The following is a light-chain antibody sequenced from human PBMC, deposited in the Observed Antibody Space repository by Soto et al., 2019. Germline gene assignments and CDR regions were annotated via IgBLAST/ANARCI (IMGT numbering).Light chain of an antibody. J-gene: IGLJ1*01. V-gene: IGLV2-14*01. CDR2: DVT. CDR3: TSYTSSSTTV. Sequence: ALTQPASVSGSPGQSITISCTGTSSDVGGYNSVSWYRQYPGKAPKLIIFDVTDRPSGISTRFSGSKSGNTASLTISGLQAEDEAVFYCTSYTSSSTTVFGIGTKLTVL. CDR1: SSDVGGYNS.